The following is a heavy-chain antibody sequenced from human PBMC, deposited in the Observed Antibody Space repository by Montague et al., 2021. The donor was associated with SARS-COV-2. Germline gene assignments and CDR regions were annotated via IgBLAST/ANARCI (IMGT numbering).Heavy chain of an antibody. V-gene: IGHV4-34*01. Sequence: SETLSLTCAVYGGSFSGDGSFSGYYWSWIRQPPGKGLEWIGEINHGGTTNYNPSLKSRVIIPVDTSKNQFSLKLRSVTAADTAVYYCARAIQTTPLMVVIAIPRPFYYFDYWGQGTLVTVSS. CDR2: INHGGTT. CDR1: GGSFSGDGSFSGYY. D-gene: IGHD2-21*01. J-gene: IGHJ4*02. CDR3: ARAIQTTPLMVVIAIPRPFYYFDY.